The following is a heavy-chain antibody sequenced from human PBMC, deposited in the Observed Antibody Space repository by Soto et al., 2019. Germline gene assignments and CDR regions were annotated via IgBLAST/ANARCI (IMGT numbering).Heavy chain of an antibody. Sequence: QVQLVQSGAEVKKPGSSVKVSCKASGGTFSSYAISWVRQAPGQGLEWMGGIIPIFGTANYAQKFQGRVTVPGDESTSTAYMELGGLRSENRAVYYCARAGGASGPSDAFDIWGQGTMVTVSS. CDR2: IIPIFGTA. V-gene: IGHV1-69*01. CDR1: GGTFSSYA. D-gene: IGHD1-1*01. CDR3: ARAGGASGPSDAFDI. J-gene: IGHJ3*02.